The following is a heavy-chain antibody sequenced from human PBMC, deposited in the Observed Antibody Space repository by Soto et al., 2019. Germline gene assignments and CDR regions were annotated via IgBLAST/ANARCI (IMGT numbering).Heavy chain of an antibody. J-gene: IGHJ4*02. D-gene: IGHD6-13*01. CDR3: ARDVSSEWHYFDY. V-gene: IGHV4-31*03. Sequence: SETLSLTCIVSGGSISSGDYYWSWIRQHLGKGLEWIGYIYYSGSAYYNPSLKSRVTMSVDTSKNQFSLKLSSVTAADTAIYFCARDVSSEWHYFDYWGQGTLVTVSS. CDR2: IYYSGSA. CDR1: GGSISSGDYY.